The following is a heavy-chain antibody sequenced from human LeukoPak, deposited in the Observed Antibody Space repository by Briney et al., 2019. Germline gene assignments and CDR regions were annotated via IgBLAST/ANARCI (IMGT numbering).Heavy chain of an antibody. CDR1: GFTFDDYA. D-gene: IGHD1-7*01. J-gene: IGHJ4*02. CDR3: AKGYNWNYEASYFDY. CDR2: ISWNSGSI. Sequence: PGRSLRLSCAASGFTFDDYAMHWVRQAPGKGLEWVSGISWNSGSIGYADSVKGRFTISRDNAKNSLYLQMNSLRAEDTALYYCAKGYNWNYEASYFDYWGQGTPVTVSS. V-gene: IGHV3-9*01.